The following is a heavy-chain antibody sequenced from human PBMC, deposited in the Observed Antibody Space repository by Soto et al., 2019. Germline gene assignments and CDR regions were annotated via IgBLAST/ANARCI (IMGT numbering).Heavy chain of an antibody. Sequence: PSETLSLTCTVSGGSISSGDYYWSWIRQPPGKGLEWIGYIYYSGSTYYNPSLKSRVTISVDTSKNQFSLKLSSVTAADTAVYYCARGLSGYYDSSGYYINYYGMDVWGQGTTVTVSS. V-gene: IGHV4-30-4*01. CDR2: IYYSGST. J-gene: IGHJ6*02. CDR1: GGSISSGDYY. CDR3: ARGLSGYYDSSGYYINYYGMDV. D-gene: IGHD3-22*01.